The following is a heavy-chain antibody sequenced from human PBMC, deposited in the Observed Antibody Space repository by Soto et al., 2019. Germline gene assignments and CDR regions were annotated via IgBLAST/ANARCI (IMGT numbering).Heavy chain of an antibody. D-gene: IGHD5-12*01. V-gene: IGHV3-21*01. CDR3: AREFGGYDYYYYYYMDV. CDR1: GFTFSSYS. CDR2: ISSSSSYI. J-gene: IGHJ6*03. Sequence: EVQLVESGGCLVKPGGPLRLSCTASGFTFSSYSMNWVRQAPGKGLEWVSSISSSSSYIYYADSVKGRFTISRDNAKNSLYLQMNSLRAEDTAVYYCAREFGGYDYYYYYYMDVWGKGTTVTVSS.